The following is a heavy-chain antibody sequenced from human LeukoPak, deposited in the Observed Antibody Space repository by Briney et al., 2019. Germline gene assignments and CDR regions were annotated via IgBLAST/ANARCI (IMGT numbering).Heavy chain of an antibody. D-gene: IGHD3-22*01. J-gene: IGHJ4*02. CDR2: IWYDGNNK. V-gene: IGHV3-33*01. Sequence: GGSLRLSYEASGFTFSSYGMHWVRQAPGKGLEWVALIWYDGNNKYYADSVKGRFTISRDNSRNTLYLQMNSLRAEDTAVYYCARDVHDSSGYQPVDYWGQGTLVTVSS. CDR1: GFTFSSYG. CDR3: ARDVHDSSGYQPVDY.